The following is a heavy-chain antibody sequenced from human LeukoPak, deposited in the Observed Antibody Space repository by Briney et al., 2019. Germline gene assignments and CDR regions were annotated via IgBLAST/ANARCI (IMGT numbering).Heavy chain of an antibody. CDR2: MNPNSGNT. J-gene: IGHJ3*02. Sequence: ASVKVSCKASGYTFTSYDINWVRQAPGQGLEWMGWMNPNSGNTGYAQKFQGRVTMTRNTSLSTAYMELSSLRSEDTAVYYCAKAPTAMVRDAFDIWGQGTMVTVSS. D-gene: IGHD5-18*01. V-gene: IGHV1-8*01. CDR1: GYTFTSYD. CDR3: AKAPTAMVRDAFDI.